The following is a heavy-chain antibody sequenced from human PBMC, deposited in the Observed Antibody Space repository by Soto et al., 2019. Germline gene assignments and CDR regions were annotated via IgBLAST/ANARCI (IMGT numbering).Heavy chain of an antibody. CDR3: AREGGAGAYYYYGMDV. D-gene: IGHD6-19*01. Sequence: SVKVSCKASGGTFSRYAISWVRQAPGQGLEWMGGIIPIFGTANYAQKFQGRVTITADESTSTAYMELSSLRSEDTAVYYCAREGGAGAYYYYGMDVWGQGTTVTVSS. J-gene: IGHJ6*02. V-gene: IGHV1-69*13. CDR2: IIPIFGTA. CDR1: GGTFSRYA.